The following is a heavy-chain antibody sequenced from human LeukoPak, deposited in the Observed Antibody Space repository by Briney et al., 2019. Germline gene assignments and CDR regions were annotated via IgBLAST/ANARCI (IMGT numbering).Heavy chain of an antibody. J-gene: IGHJ4*02. Sequence: GGSLRLSCAASGFTFSDYYMSWIRQAPGKGLEWVSYISSSGSTIYYADSVKGRFTISRDNAKNSLYLQMNNLRAEDTAVYYCARAAIKAYYDILTGYYADYWGQGTLVTVSS. CDR3: ARAAIKAYYDILTGYYADY. CDR2: ISSSGSTI. D-gene: IGHD3-9*01. V-gene: IGHV3-11*01. CDR1: GFTFSDYY.